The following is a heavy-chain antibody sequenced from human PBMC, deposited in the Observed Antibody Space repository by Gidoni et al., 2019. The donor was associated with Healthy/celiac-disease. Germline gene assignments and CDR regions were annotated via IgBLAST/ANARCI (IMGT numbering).Heavy chain of an antibody. CDR2: ISYDGSNK. D-gene: IGHD2-2*01. V-gene: IGHV3-30-3*01. Sequence: QVQLVESGGGGVQPGRSLRLACAAAGVTFSSYAMHGVRQAPGKGLEWVAVISYDGSNKYYADSVKGRFTISRDNSKNTLYLQMNSLRAEDTAVYYCARDTDIVVVPAAMSYYYGMDVWGQGTTVTVSS. CDR1: GVTFSSYA. J-gene: IGHJ6*02. CDR3: ARDTDIVVVPAAMSYYYGMDV.